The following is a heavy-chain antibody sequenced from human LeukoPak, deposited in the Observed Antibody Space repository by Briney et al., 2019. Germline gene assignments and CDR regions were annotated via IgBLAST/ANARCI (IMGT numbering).Heavy chain of an antibody. J-gene: IGHJ4*02. CDR1: GLTFSSYG. CDR3: AKFRSTSGSSPLDY. V-gene: IGHV3-30*18. CDR2: ISYDGSNK. D-gene: IGHD1-26*01. Sequence: GGSLRLSCAASGLTFSSYGMHWVRQAPGKGLEWVAVISYDGSNKYYADSVKGRFTISRDNSKNTLYLQMNSLRVEDTAVYYCAKFRSTSGSSPLDYWGQGTLVTVSS.